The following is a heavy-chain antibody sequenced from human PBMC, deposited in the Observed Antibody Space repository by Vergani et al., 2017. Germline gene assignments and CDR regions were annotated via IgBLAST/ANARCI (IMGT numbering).Heavy chain of an antibody. CDR3: ASDTRLRVAGWSAGDY. D-gene: IGHD6-19*01. CDR1: GGTFSSYA. CDR2: IIPNLGIA. Sequence: QVQLVQSGAEVKKPGSSVKVSCKASGGTFSSYAISWVRQAPGQGLEWMGRIIPNLGIANYAQTFQGRVTITADKSTSTAYMELSSLRSEDTAVYYCASDTRLRVAGWSAGDYWGQGTLVTVSS. V-gene: IGHV1-69*04. J-gene: IGHJ4*02.